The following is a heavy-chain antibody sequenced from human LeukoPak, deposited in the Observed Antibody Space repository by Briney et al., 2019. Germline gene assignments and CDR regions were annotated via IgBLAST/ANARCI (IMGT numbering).Heavy chain of an antibody. Sequence: SETLSLTCTVSGGSISSYYWSWIRQPPGKGLEWIGYIYYSGSTNYNPSLKSRVTISVDTSKNQFSLKLSSVTAADTAVYYCARDGGGEWEPFDYWGQGTLVTVSS. CDR2: IYYSGST. CDR3: ARDGGGEWEPFDY. J-gene: IGHJ4*02. V-gene: IGHV4-59*01. CDR1: GGSISSYY. D-gene: IGHD1-26*01.